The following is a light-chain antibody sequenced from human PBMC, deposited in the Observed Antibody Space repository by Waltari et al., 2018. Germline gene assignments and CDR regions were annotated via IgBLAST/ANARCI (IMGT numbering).Light chain of an antibody. J-gene: IGLJ3*02. CDR1: SSNIGGHA. V-gene: IGLV1-44*01. CDR3: SSWDDSLQGWL. Sequence: QSVLTQPPSASGPPGQRVTISCSGSSSNIGGHAVTWYQQLPGTAPKLLIYRDHQRPSGVPERFSGSRSGASASLAISGLQSDDEADYYCSSWDDSLQGWLFGGGTKLTVL. CDR2: RDH.